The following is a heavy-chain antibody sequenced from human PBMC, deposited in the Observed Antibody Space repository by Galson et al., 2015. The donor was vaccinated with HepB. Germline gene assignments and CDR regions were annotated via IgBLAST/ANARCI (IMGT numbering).Heavy chain of an antibody. CDR1: GFTFSSYG. D-gene: IGHD5-24*01. V-gene: IGHV3-33*01. CDR2: IWYDGSNK. J-gene: IGHJ6*02. CDR3: AREGGGYNLYGMDV. Sequence: SLRLSCAASGFTFSSYGMHWVRQAPGKGLEWVAVIWYDGSNKYYADSVKGRFTISRDNSKNTLYLQMNSLRAEDRAVYYCAREGGGYNLYGMDVWGQGTTVTVSS.